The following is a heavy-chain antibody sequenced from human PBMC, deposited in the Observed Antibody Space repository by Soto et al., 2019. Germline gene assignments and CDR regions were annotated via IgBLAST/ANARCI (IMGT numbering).Heavy chain of an antibody. CDR1: GFTFSNFA. Sequence: QVRLVESGGGVVQPARSLRLSCAASGFTFSNFAMHWVRQAPGQGLEWVALISYDGNNKYYADSVKGRFTISRDNSENTLFLQMNRLRAEDTAVYYCAKDKVVRGYCSSTSCYGWFDPWGQGTLVTVSS. J-gene: IGHJ5*02. CDR2: ISYDGNNK. V-gene: IGHV3-30*18. CDR3: AKDKVVRGYCSSTSCYGWFDP. D-gene: IGHD2-2*01.